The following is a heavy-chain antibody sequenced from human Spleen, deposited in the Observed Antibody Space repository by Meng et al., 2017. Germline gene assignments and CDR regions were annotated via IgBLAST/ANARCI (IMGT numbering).Heavy chain of an antibody. J-gene: IGHJ4*02. D-gene: IGHD3-22*01. V-gene: IGHV4-38-2*01. CDR3: ARGTSTYYYDSSGYSRSRGVYFDY. CDR1: GYSISSGYY. CDR2: IYHSGST. Sequence: SETLSLTCAVSGYSISSGYYWDWIRQSPGKGLEWIGSIYHSGSTYYNPSLKSRVTISVDTSKNQFSLKLSSVTAADTAVYYCARGTSTYYYDSSGYSRSRGVYFDYWGQGTLVTVSS.